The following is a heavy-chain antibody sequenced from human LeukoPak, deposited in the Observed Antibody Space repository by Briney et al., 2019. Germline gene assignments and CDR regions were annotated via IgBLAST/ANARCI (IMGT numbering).Heavy chain of an antibody. CDR1: GGSIRSHY. J-gene: IGHJ2*01. Sequence: PSETLSLTCAVSGGSIRSHYWSWIRQPPGKGLEWIGYIHNSGSTNYYPSLKSRVTISVDTSKNQFSLKLTSVTAADTAVYYCARWAGLGRWYFDLWGRGTLVTVSS. CDR2: IHNSGST. D-gene: IGHD7-27*01. CDR3: ARWAGLGRWYFDL. V-gene: IGHV4-59*11.